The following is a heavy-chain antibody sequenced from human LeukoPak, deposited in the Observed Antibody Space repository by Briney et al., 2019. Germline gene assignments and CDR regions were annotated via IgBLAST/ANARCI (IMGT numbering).Heavy chain of an antibody. Sequence: HPGRSLRLSCAASGFTFSSYGMHWVRQAPGKGLEWVAVISYDGSNKYYADSVKGRFTISRDNSKNTLYLQMNSLRAEDTAVYYCARTKYSNSWEHYYYGMDDWGQGTTVTVS. V-gene: IGHV3-30*03. CDR1: GFTFSSYG. CDR3: ARTKYSNSWEHYYYGMDD. J-gene: IGHJ6*02. CDR2: ISYDGSNK. D-gene: IGHD6-13*01.